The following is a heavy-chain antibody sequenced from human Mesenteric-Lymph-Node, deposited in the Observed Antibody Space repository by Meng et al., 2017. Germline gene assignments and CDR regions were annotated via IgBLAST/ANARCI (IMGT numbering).Heavy chain of an antibody. V-gene: IGHV4-30-4*01. D-gene: IGHD2-21*01. J-gene: IGHJ4*02. CDR2: IHHSGSA. CDR1: GGSMSSGNYY. Sequence: VQLQEPGPGLVEPSQTLSVTCTVSGGSMSSGNYYWSWIRQPPGKGLEWIGYIHHSGSAYYNPSLKSRVSISVDTSKNQFSLNLNSMTAADTAVYYCASFDHIPRRNYFDYWGQGTLVTVSS. CDR3: ASFDHIPRRNYFDY.